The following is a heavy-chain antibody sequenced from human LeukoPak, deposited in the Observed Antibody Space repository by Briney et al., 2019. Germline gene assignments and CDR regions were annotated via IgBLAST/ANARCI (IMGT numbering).Heavy chain of an antibody. CDR2: ISSSSSYI. V-gene: IGHV3-21*01. J-gene: IGHJ4*02. CDR3: ARALYCSGGSCYSLDY. D-gene: IGHD2-15*01. Sequence: GGSLRLSCAASGFTFSSYSMNWVRQAPGKGLEWVPSISSSSSYIYYADSVKGRFTISRDNAKNSLYLQMNSLRAEDTAVYYCARALYCSGGSCYSLDYWGQGTLVTVSS. CDR1: GFTFSSYS.